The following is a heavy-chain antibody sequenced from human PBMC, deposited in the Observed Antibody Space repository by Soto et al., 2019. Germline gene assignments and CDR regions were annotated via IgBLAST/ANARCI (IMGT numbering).Heavy chain of an antibody. CDR3: AGMGAAGDRDYYYYYGMDV. Sequence: QVQLVQSGAEVKKPGASVKVSCKASGYTFTSYYMHWVRQAPGQGLEWMGIINPSGGSTSYAQKWQGRVTRARDTATSAVYMELSRLRSEDTAVYYCAGMGAAGDRDYYYYYGMDVWGQGTTVTVS. J-gene: IGHJ6*02. V-gene: IGHV1-46*03. CDR2: INPSGGST. CDR1: GYTFTSYY. D-gene: IGHD4-17*01.